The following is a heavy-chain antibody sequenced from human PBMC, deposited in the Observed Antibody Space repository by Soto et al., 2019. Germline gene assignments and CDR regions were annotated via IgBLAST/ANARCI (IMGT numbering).Heavy chain of an antibody. CDR3: VRAGSGSPIDY. CDR2: IYYSGST. Sequence: SETLSLTCTVSGGSISSGGYYWSWIRQHPGKGLEWIGYIYYSGSTYYNPSLKSRVTISVDTSKNQFSLKLSSVTAADTAVYYCVRAGSGSPIDYWGQGTLVTVSS. D-gene: IGHD3-10*01. V-gene: IGHV4-31*03. J-gene: IGHJ4*02. CDR1: GGSISSGGYY.